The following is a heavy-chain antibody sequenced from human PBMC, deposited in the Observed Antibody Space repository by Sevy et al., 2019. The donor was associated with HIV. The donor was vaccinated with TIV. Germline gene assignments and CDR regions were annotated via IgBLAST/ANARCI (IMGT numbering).Heavy chain of an antibody. Sequence: SETLSLTCTVSGGSISSGDYNWSWIRQPPGKGLEWIGYIYYTGRTDYNPSLKSRVIISVDTSKNQVSLKLSSVTAADTAVYYCASGPPFGYWGQGTLVTVSS. J-gene: IGHJ4*02. CDR3: ASGPPFGY. CDR1: GGSISSGDYN. V-gene: IGHV4-30-4*01. CDR2: IYYTGRT.